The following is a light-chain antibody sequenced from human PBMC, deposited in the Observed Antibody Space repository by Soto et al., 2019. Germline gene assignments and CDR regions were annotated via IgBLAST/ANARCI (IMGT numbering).Light chain of an antibody. CDR3: QRYDDSAGA. V-gene: IGKV3-20*01. CDR2: GVS. J-gene: IGKJ3*01. CDR1: QSGGRGT. Sequence: VLTQSPGTLSLSPGERATLSCRASQSGGRGTVAWYQQRPGQAPRLLIYGVSSRATGIPDRFSGSGSGTDFTLTINGLEPEDFAVYYCQRYDDSAGAFGPGTKVDIK.